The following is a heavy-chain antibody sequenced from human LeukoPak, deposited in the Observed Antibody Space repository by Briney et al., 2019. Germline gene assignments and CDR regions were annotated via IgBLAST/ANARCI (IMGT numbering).Heavy chain of an antibody. CDR3: ANNRDYYDSSGLYYFDY. CDR1: GFTFSSYA. J-gene: IGHJ4*02. Sequence: GGSLRLSCAASGFTFSSYAMSWVRRAPGKGLEWVSAISGSGGSTYYADSVRGRFTISRDNSKNTLYLQMNSLRAEDTAVYYCANNRDYYDSSGLYYFDYWGQGTLVTVSS. CDR2: ISGSGGST. V-gene: IGHV3-23*01. D-gene: IGHD3-22*01.